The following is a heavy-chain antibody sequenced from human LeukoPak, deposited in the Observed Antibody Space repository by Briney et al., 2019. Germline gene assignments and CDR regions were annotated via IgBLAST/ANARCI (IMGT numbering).Heavy chain of an antibody. CDR1: GFTFSSYG. CDR2: IWYDGSNK. CDR3: ARDPPYDFWSGEKNY. V-gene: IGHV3-33*01. Sequence: GGSLRLSCAASGFTFSSYGMHWVRQAPGKGLEWVAVIWYDGSNKYYADSVKGRFTISRDNSKNTLYLQMNSLRAEDTAVYYCARDPPYDFWSGEKNYWGQGTLVTVSS. J-gene: IGHJ4*02. D-gene: IGHD3-3*01.